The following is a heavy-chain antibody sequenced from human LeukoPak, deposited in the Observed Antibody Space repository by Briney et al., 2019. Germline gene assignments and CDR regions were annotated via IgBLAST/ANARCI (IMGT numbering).Heavy chain of an antibody. V-gene: IGHV3-30-3*01. J-gene: IGHJ4*02. CDR2: ISYDGGNK. CDR3: ARDGGGYSYGRFDY. Sequence: GGSLRLSCAASGFTFSSYAMHWVRQAPGKGLEWVAVISYDGGNKNYADSVKGRFTISRDNSKNTLYVQMNSLRTEDTAVYYCARDGGGYSYGRFDYWGQGALVTVSS. CDR1: GFTFSSYA. D-gene: IGHD5-18*01.